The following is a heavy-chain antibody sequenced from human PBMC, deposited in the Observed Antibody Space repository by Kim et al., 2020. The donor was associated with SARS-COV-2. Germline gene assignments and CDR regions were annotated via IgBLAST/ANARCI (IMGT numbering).Heavy chain of an antibody. CDR3: ARGSRREVTDFGLCIKNW. D-gene: IGHD3-3*01. Sequence: SETLSLTCAVYGGSFSGYYWSWIRQPPGKGLEWIGEINHSGSTNYNPSLKSRVTISVDTSKNQFSLKLSSVTAADTAVYYCARGSRREVTDFGLCIKNW. CDR2: INHSGST. J-gene: IGHJ5*01. V-gene: IGHV4-34*01. CDR1: GGSFSGYY.